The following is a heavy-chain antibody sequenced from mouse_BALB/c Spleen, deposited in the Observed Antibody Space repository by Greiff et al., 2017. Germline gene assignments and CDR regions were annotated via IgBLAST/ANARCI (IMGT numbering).Heavy chain of an antibody. CDR3: AREAHDYFDY. CDR2: IRNKANGYTT. J-gene: IGHJ2*01. CDR1: GFTFTDYY. V-gene: IGHV7-3*02. Sequence: EVKLVESGGGLVQPGGSLRLSCATSGFTFTDYYMSWVRQPPGKALEWLGFIRNKANGYTTEYSASVKGRFTISRDNSQSILYLQMNTLRAEDSATYYCAREAHDYFDYWGPGTTLTVSS.